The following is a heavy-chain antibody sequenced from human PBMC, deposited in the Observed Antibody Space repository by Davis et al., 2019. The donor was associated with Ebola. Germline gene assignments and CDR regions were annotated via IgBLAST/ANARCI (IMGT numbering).Heavy chain of an antibody. CDR1: GDSISSSY. CDR2: IYYSGST. CDR3: ARRALYYDILTGYGSDNWFDP. V-gene: IGHV4-59*08. D-gene: IGHD3-9*01. J-gene: IGHJ5*02. Sequence: MPSETLSLTCTVSGDSISSSYWTWIRQPPGKGLEWIGYIYYSGSTNYNPSLKSRVTISVDTSKNQFSLKLSSVTAADTAVYYCARRALYYDILTGYGSDNWFDPWGQGTLVTVSS.